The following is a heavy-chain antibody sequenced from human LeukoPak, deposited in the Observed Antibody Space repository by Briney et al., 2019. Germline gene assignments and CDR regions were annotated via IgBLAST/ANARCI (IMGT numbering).Heavy chain of an antibody. Sequence: SGGSLRLSCAASGFTFSSYGMHWVRQAPGKGPEWVAVIWYDGSNKYYADSVKGRFTISRDNSKNTLYLQMNSLRAEDTAVYYCARDHGYSSSEFDYWGQGTLVTASS. D-gene: IGHD6-6*01. CDR3: ARDHGYSSSEFDY. J-gene: IGHJ4*02. CDR1: GFTFSSYG. V-gene: IGHV3-33*01. CDR2: IWYDGSNK.